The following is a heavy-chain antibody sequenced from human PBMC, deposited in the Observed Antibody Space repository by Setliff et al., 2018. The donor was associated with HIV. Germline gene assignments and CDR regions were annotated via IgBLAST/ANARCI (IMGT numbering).Heavy chain of an antibody. D-gene: IGHD3-3*01. CDR2: VSNGGDT. V-gene: IGHV4-59*01. CDR3: ARATYTTLFGVLMGGGLQY. J-gene: IGHJ4*02. Sequence: SETLSLTCAVSGGSTNNYYLTWIRLPPGKGLEWIGSVSNGGDTNYNPSLKSRVSLSLDTSKTQFSLKLTSVTAADTAVYYCARATYTTLFGVLMGGGLQYWGPGTLVTVSS. CDR1: GGSTNNYY.